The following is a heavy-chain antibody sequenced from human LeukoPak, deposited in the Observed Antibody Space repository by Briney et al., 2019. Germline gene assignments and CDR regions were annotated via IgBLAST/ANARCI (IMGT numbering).Heavy chain of an antibody. D-gene: IGHD3-22*01. V-gene: IGHV4-31*03. CDR3: ARGGGYYDSSGYFPFDY. CDR1: GGSTSSGGYY. CDR2: IYYSGST. Sequence: PSETLSLTCTVSGGSTSSGGYYWSWIRQHPGKGLEWIGYIYYSGSTYYNPSLKSRVTISVDTSKNQFSLKLSSVTAADTAVYYCARGGGYYDSSGYFPFDYWGQGTLVTVSS. J-gene: IGHJ4*02.